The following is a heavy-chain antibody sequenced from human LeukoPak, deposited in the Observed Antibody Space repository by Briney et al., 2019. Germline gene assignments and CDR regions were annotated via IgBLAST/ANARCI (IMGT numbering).Heavy chain of an antibody. D-gene: IGHD3-3*01. J-gene: IGHJ4*02. Sequence: TGGSLRLSCAPSRFTFSSYSLNWVRQAPGRGLKWLSYISSGSTTIYYADSVKGRFTISRDNAKNSLYLQMNSLRAEDTAVYYCARCNSEWSFDYWGQGTLVTVSS. CDR1: RFTFSSYS. V-gene: IGHV3-48*01. CDR3: ARCNSEWSFDY. CDR2: ISSGSTTI.